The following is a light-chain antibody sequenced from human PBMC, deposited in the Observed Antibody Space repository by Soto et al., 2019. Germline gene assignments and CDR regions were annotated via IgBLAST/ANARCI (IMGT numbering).Light chain of an antibody. CDR2: GAS. J-gene: IGKJ3*01. Sequence: EIVLTQSPGTLSLSPGERATLSCRASHSVTSSRLAWYQQKPGQAPRLLIHGASSRTAGIPDRFSGSGSGTDFTPTFSRLETEDFAVYFCQHYDSSLFSFDPGTKVDI. V-gene: IGKV3-20*01. CDR3: QHYDSSLFS. CDR1: HSVTSSR.